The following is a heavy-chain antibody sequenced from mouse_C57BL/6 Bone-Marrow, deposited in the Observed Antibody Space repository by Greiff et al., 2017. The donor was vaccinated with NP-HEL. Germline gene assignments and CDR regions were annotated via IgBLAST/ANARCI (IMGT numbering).Heavy chain of an antibody. D-gene: IGHD1-1*01. CDR1: GFNIKDDY. J-gene: IGHJ1*03. V-gene: IGHV14-4*01. CDR2: IDPENGDT. Sequence: EVKLVESGAELVRPGASVKLSCTASGFNIKDDYMHWVKQRPEQGLEWIGWIDPENGDTEYASKFQGKATITADTSSNTAYLQLSSLTSEDTAVYYCTFITTVVARNFDVWGTGTTVTVSS. CDR3: TFITTVVARNFDV.